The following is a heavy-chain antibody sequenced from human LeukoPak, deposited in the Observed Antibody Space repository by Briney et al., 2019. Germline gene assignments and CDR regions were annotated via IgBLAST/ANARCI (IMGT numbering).Heavy chain of an antibody. V-gene: IGHV4-34*01. Sequence: PSETLSLTCAVYGGSFSGYYWSWIRQPPGKGLEWIGEINHSGSTNYNPSLKSRVTISVDTSKNQFSLKLSSVTAADTAVYYCARDLWGYSYGPSDYWGQGTLVTVSS. CDR3: ARDLWGYSYGPSDY. CDR2: INHSGST. J-gene: IGHJ4*02. D-gene: IGHD5-18*01. CDR1: GGSFSGYY.